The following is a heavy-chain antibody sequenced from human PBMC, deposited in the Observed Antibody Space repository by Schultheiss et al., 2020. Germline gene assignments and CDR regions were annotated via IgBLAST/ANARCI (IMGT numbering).Heavy chain of an antibody. V-gene: IGHV4-59*12. CDR1: GDSISSYY. J-gene: IGHJ4*02. CDR2: IYYTGNT. Sequence: SETLSLTCAVSGDSISSYYWSWIRQPPGKGLEWIGYIYYTGNTNYNPSLKSRVTISVDTSKNQFSLKLSSVTAADTAVYYCARVQLELRIIDYWGQGTLVTVAS. CDR3: ARVQLELRIIDY. D-gene: IGHD1-7*01.